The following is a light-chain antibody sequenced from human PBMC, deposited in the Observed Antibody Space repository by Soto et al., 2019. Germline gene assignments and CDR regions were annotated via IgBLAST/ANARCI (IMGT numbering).Light chain of an antibody. CDR3: NSYTTSSTYA. J-gene: IGLJ1*01. CDR1: SSDVGSYNR. V-gene: IGLV2-18*02. CDR2: DVT. Sequence: QSVLTHPASVSGSPGQSITVACTGTSSDVGSYNRVSWYQQAPGTAPKLIIHDVTNRPSGVPDRFSGSRSGNTASLTISGLQTEDEADYYCNSYTTSSTYAFGTGTKVTVL.